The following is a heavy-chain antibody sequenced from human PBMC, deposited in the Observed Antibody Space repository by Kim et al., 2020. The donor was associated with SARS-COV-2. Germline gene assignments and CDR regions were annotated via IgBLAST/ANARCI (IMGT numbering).Heavy chain of an antibody. Sequence: GGSLRLSCAGSGFTFGSAHMHWVRQAPGKGLEWVAFISADESIKGYADSGRGRFSCSRDNSQNTLFLQIDSLRPEDTAVYYCAREGHSSGRAGNFDNWGQGTLVTVSS. CDR1: GFTFGSAH. CDR2: ISADESIK. J-gene: IGHJ4*02. V-gene: IGHV3-30*03. CDR3: AREGHSSGRAGNFDN. D-gene: IGHD6-19*01.